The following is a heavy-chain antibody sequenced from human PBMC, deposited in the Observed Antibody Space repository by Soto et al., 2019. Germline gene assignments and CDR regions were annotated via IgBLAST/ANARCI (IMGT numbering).Heavy chain of an antibody. Sequence: DVQLLESGGGLVQWGGSLILSCVTSGFTFSTYGMTWVRQAPGKGLEWVSYGGSGGSRYYAESVKGRFTISRDNSKNTLSLEMNSLRAEDTATYYCVKFRGRAYPYYYMDVWGKGTTVTVSS. CDR2: YGGSGGSR. V-gene: IGHV3-23*01. J-gene: IGHJ6*03. CDR1: GFTFSTYG. CDR3: VKFRGRAYPYYYMDV. D-gene: IGHD3-10*01.